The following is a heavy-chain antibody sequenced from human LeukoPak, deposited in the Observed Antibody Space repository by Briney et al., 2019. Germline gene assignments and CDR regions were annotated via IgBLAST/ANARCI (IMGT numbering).Heavy chain of an antibody. CDR3: ARVINAAMGL. D-gene: IGHD5-18*01. V-gene: IGHV4-59*12. CDR1: GGSISSYY. CDR2: IYYSGST. Sequence: PSETLSLTCTVSGGSISSYYWSWIRQPPGKGLEWIGYIYYSGSTNYNPSLKSRVTISVDTSKNQFSLKLSSVTAADTAVYYCARVINAAMGLWGQGTLVTVSS. J-gene: IGHJ4*02.